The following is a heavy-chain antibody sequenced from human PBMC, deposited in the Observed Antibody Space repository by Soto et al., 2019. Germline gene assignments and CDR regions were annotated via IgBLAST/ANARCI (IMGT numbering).Heavy chain of an antibody. CDR1: GGTFSSYT. Sequence: QVQLVQSGAEVKKPGSSVKVSCKASGGTFSSYTISWVRQAPGQGLEWMGRIIPILGIANYAQKFQGRVTITADKSTSTAYMELSSLRSEDTAVYYCARDTMIGELLSFYYYYGMDVWGQGTTVTVSS. V-gene: IGHV1-69*08. CDR2: IIPILGIA. J-gene: IGHJ6*02. CDR3: ARDTMIGELLSFYYYYGMDV. D-gene: IGHD3-10*02.